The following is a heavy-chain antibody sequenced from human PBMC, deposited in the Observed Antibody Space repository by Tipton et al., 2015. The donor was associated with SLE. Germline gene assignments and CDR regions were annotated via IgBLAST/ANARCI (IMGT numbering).Heavy chain of an antibody. D-gene: IGHD3-10*01. Sequence: QLVQSGAEVKKPGASVKVSCKASGYTFTGYYIHWLRQAPGQGLEWMGWISPNNGDTKYAQMFQGRFTMAGDTSIGTAYMDLNRLTSDDTAVYYRARGSFGEDAFDFWGQGTIVTVSS. V-gene: IGHV1-2*02. CDR1: GYTFTGYY. J-gene: IGHJ3*01. CDR3: ARGSFGEDAFDF. CDR2: ISPNNGDT.